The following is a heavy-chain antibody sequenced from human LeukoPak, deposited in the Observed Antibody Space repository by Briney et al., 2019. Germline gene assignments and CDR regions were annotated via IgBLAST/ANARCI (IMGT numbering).Heavy chain of an antibody. CDR1: GFTFSSYE. Sequence: PGGSLRLSCAASGFTFSSYEMNWVRQAPGKGLEWVSYISSSGSTMYYADSVKGRFTISRDNSKNTLYLQMNSLRAEDTAVYYCAKDVEKYSGSYLGVFDIWGQETMVTVSS. V-gene: IGHV3-48*03. D-gene: IGHD1-26*01. J-gene: IGHJ3*02. CDR2: ISSSGSTM. CDR3: AKDVEKYSGSYLGVFDI.